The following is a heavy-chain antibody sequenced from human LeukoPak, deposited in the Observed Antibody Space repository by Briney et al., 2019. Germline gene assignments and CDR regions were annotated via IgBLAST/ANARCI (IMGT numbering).Heavy chain of an antibody. CDR3: ARAISVVAATKYYYGMDV. CDR1: GYTFTSYA. J-gene: IGHJ6*02. CDR2: INAGNGNT. D-gene: IGHD2-15*01. Sequence: ASVTASCKASGYTFTSYAMHWVRQAPGQRLEWMGWINAGNGNTKYSQKFQGRVTITRDTSASTAYMELSSLRSEDTAVYYCARAISVVAATKYYYGMDVWGQGTTVTVSS. V-gene: IGHV1-3*01.